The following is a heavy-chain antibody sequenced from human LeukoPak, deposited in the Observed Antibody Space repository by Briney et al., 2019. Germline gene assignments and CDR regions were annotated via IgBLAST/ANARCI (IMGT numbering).Heavy chain of an antibody. CDR1: GFTFSSYS. J-gene: IGHJ4*02. Sequence: GGSLRLSCAASGFTFSSYSMMWVRQAPGKGLEWVAVISYDGSNKYYADSVKGRFTISRDNSKNTLYLQMNSLGAEDTAVYYCAKRSNYGYFDYWGQGTLVTVSS. CDR2: ISYDGSNK. V-gene: IGHV3-30*18. CDR3: AKRSNYGYFDY. D-gene: IGHD4-11*01.